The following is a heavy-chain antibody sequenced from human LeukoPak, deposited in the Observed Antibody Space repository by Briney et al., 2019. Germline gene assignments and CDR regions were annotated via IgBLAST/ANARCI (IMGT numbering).Heavy chain of an antibody. CDR3: ARFTGGDYYGRLDY. V-gene: IGHV3-33*08. D-gene: IGHD2-21*02. CDR1: GFTFSSYS. CDR2: IWYDGSKK. Sequence: GGSLRLSCAASGFTFSSYSMNWVRQAPGKGLEWVALIWYDGSKKYYADSVKGRFTISRDSSTLFLQMNSLRAEDTAVYYCARFTGGDYYGRLDYWGQGTLVTVSS. J-gene: IGHJ4*02.